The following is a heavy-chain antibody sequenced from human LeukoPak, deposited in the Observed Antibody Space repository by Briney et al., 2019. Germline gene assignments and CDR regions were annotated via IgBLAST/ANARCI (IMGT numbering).Heavy chain of an antibody. CDR3: ASYVVGSGSYIPQYAFDI. D-gene: IGHD3-10*01. Sequence: SETLSLTCAVSGGSISSSNWWSWVCQPPGKGLEWIGEIYHSGSTNYNPSLKSRVTISVDKSKNQFSLKLSSVTAADTAVYYCASYVVGSGSYIPQYAFDIWGQGTMVTVSS. J-gene: IGHJ3*02. V-gene: IGHV4-4*02. CDR2: IYHSGST. CDR1: GGSISSSNW.